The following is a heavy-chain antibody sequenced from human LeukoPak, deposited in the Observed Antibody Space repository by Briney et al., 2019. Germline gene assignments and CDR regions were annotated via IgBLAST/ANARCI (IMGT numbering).Heavy chain of an antibody. CDR3: ARDRGYYYDSSGDGYFDY. CDR2: INWNGGST. CDR1: GFTFDDYG. V-gene: IGHV3-20*04. J-gene: IGHJ4*02. Sequence: GGSLRLSCAASGFTFDDYGMSWVRQAPGKGLEWVSGINWNGGSTGYADSVKGRFTISRDNAKNSLYLQMNSLRAEDTALYYCARDRGYYYDSSGDGYFDYWGQGTLVTVSS. D-gene: IGHD3-22*01.